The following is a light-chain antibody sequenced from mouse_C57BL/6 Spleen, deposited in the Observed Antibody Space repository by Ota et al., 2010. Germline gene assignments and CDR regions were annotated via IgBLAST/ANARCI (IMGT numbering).Light chain of an antibody. Sequence: IVMTHVSQIHVHISRRQGQHXLQGQSGSGYYCGLVSTETRSISKLLIYWASTRHTGVPDRFTGSGSGTDFTLTITNVQSEDLADYFCQQYSTYPYAFGGGDQAGNKT. CDR2: WAS. CDR3: QQYSTYPYA. J-gene: IGKJ2*01. CDR1: GSGYY. V-gene: IGKV6-23*01.